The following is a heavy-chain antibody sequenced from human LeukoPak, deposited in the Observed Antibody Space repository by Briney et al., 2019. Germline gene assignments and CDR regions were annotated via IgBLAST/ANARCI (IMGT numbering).Heavy chain of an antibody. CDR2: ISSTSSTI. J-gene: IGHJ4*02. D-gene: IGHD3-3*01. Sequence: GGSLRLSCAASGFTFSSYSMNWVRQAPGKGLEWVSFISSTSSTIYYADSVKGRFTISRDNAKNSLYLQMNSLRAEDTAVYYCAREIFWSVYSCDYWGQGTLVTVSS. CDR3: AREIFWSVYSCDY. CDR1: GFTFSSYS. V-gene: IGHV3-48*01.